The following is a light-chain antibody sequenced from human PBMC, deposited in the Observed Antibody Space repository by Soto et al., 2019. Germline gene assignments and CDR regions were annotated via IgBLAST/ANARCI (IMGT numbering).Light chain of an antibody. CDR2: LEGSGSY. CDR3: ETWDSNTRV. CDR1: SGHSSYI. V-gene: IGLV4-60*02. J-gene: IGLJ3*02. Sequence: QSVLTQSSSASASLGSSVKLTCTLSSGHSSYIIAWHQQQPGKAPRYLMKLEGSGSYNKGSGVPDRFSGSSSGADRYLTISNXXXXDEADYYCETWDSNTRVFGGGTKL.